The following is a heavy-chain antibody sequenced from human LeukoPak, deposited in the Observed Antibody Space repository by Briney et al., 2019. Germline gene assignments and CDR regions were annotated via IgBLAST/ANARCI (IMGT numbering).Heavy chain of an antibody. D-gene: IGHD6-13*01. CDR1: GGSIRSSSYY. J-gene: IGHJ4*02. Sequence: PSETLSLTCTVSGGSIRSSSYYWGWIRQPPGKGLEWIGSIYYSGSTYYNPSLKSRVTISVDTSKNQFSLKLSSVTAADTAVYYCARDDWRDSSSWDGWYFDYWGQGTLVTVSS. CDR3: ARDDWRDSSSWDGWYFDY. V-gene: IGHV4-39*07. CDR2: IYYSGST.